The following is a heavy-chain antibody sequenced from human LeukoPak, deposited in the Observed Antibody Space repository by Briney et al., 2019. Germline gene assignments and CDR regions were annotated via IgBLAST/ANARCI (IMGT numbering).Heavy chain of an antibody. V-gene: IGHV4-59*01. D-gene: IGHD2-2*01. CDR2: IYYSGST. Sequence: PSETLSLTCTVSGGSISSYYWSWIRQPPGKGLEWIGYIYYSGSTNYNPSLKSRVTISVDTSKNQFSLKLSSVTAADTAVYYCARSPKPAAMGGWFDPWGQGTLVTVSS. CDR1: GGSISSYY. J-gene: IGHJ5*02. CDR3: ARSPKPAAMGGWFDP.